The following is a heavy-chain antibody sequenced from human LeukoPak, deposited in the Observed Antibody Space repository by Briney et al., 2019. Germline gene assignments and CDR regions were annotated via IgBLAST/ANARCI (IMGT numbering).Heavy chain of an antibody. CDR1: GGYMNNYY. J-gene: IGHJ5*02. D-gene: IGHD3-9*01. CDR2: IYSSGST. CDR3: ARHPSDYDILTGLYNWFDP. V-gene: IGHV4-59*08. Sequence: SETLSLTCTVSGGYMNNYYWSWIRQPPGKGLEWIGYIYSSGSTNYNPSLKRRVTISVDTSKNQFSLKLSSVTAADTAVYYCARHPSDYDILTGLYNWFDPWGQGTLVTVSS.